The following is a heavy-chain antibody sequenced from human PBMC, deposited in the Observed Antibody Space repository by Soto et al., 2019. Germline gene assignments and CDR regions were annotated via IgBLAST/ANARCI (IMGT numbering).Heavy chain of an antibody. V-gene: IGHV1-18*01. CDR1: GYTFTSYG. CDR3: ARALEPLYYYYYYMDV. CDR2: ISAYNGNT. Sequence: QVQLVQSGAEVKKPGASVKVSCKASGYTFTSYGISWVRQAPGQGLEWMGRISAYNGNTNYAQKLQGRVTMTTDTPTSTAYMELRSLRSDDTAVYYCARALEPLYYYYYYMDVWGKGTTITVSS. D-gene: IGHD1-1*01. J-gene: IGHJ6*03.